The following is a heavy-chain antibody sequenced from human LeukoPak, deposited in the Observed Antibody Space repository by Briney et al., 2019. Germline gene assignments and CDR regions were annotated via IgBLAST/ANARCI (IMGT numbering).Heavy chain of an antibody. D-gene: IGHD5-12*01. V-gene: IGHV4-61*05. CDR2: IYYSGST. CDR3: ARAGEGYDWGYFDY. J-gene: IGHJ4*02. CDR1: GGSISSSSYY. Sequence: SETLSLTCTVSGGSISSSSYYWGWIRQPPGKGLEWIGYIYYSGSTNYNPSLKSRVTISVDTSKNQFSLKLSSVTAADTAVYYCARAGEGYDWGYFDYWGQGTLVTVSS.